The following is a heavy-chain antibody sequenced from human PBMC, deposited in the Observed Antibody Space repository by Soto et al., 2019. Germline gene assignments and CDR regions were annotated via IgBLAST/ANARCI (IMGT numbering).Heavy chain of an antibody. Sequence: QVQLQESGPGLVKPSQTLSLTCTVSGGSINSGDYHWTWIRQFPGKGLEWIGGIYYSACTYYNPALVSRITISLDTSKNQFSLKLTSVTAADTAVYYCARDSRTPSGGMDVWGQGTTVTVSS. CDR2: IYYSACT. CDR3: ARDSRTPSGGMDV. V-gene: IGHV4-30-4*01. J-gene: IGHJ6*02. CDR1: GGSINSGDYH.